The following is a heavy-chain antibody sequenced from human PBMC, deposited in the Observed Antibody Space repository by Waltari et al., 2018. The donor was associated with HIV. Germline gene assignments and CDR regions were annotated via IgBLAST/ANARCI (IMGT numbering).Heavy chain of an antibody. J-gene: IGHJ6*02. Sequence: EVQLVVSGGKLLRPGGSLRLFCPAPGFRVRSNDTSGVRQAPGRGLGWVALIFAGRITDDADSVKSRFTVSRDNAENTLYLHLNSLRVDDTAVYFCARDRSHDGLGMDGWCQGTTVIVS. CDR1: GFRVRSND. CDR2: IFAGRIT. V-gene: IGHV3-53*01. CDR3: ARDRSHDGLGMDG. D-gene: IGHD1-1*01.